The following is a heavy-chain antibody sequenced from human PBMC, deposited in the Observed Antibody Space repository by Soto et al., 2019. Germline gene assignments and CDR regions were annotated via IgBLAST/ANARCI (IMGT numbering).Heavy chain of an antibody. V-gene: IGHV1-8*02. J-gene: IGHJ5*02. CDR2: MNPNSGYT. Sequence: ASVKVSCKASGYTFNSYDITWVRQATGQGLEWMGWMNPNSGYTVYAQKFQGRVTMTRNTSITTAYMELSSLRSEDTAVYYCARVVVRRPQTTIKGYWFGPWGQGTLVTVSS. CDR3: ARVVVRRPQTTIKGYWFGP. D-gene: IGHD5-12*01. CDR1: GYTFNSYD.